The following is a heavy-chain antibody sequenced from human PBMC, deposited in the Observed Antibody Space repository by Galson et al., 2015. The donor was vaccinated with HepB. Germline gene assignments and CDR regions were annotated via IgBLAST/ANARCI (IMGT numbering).Heavy chain of an antibody. CDR2: ISSSSSYI. CDR1: GFTFSSYS. D-gene: IGHD5-18*01. CDR3: AKILRIQLWFGDAFDI. Sequence: SLRLSCAASGFTFSSYSMNWVRQAPGKGLEWVSSISSSSSYIYYADSVKGRFTISRDNSKNTLYLQMSSLRAEDTAVYYCAKILRIQLWFGDAFDIWGQGTMVTVSS. V-gene: IGHV3-21*04. J-gene: IGHJ3*02.